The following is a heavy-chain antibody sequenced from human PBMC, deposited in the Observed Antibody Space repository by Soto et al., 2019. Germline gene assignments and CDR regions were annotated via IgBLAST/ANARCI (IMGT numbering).Heavy chain of an antibody. J-gene: IGHJ5*02. CDR1: GDSITSNSYF. CDR2: IYYSGST. D-gene: IGHD7-27*01. CDR3: ARVPGP. Sequence: SETLSLTCTVSGDSITSNSYFWAWIRQPPGKGLEWIGSIYYSGSTYYNPSLKSRVTISVDRSKNQFSLKLSSVTAADTAVYYCARVPGPWGQGTLVTVSS. V-gene: IGHV4-39*07.